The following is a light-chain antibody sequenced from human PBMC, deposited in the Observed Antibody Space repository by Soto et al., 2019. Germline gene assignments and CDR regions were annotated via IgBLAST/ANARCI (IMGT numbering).Light chain of an antibody. CDR1: QDITNW. Sequence: DIQMTQSPSSVSASVGDRVIITCRASQDITNWLAWYQHKPGKAPNLLIYAASTLQSGVPSRFSGKTSGTEYTLTLSRLQPEDFATYFCQQAKTFPLPFGGGTNVEIK. CDR3: QQAKTFPLP. J-gene: IGKJ4*01. V-gene: IGKV1-12*01. CDR2: AAS.